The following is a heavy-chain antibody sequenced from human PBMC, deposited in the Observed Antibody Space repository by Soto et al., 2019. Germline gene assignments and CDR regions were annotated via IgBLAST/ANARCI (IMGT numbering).Heavy chain of an antibody. Sequence: PSETLSLTCSVSGGSISYNSYYWGWIRQPPGKGLEWVGGIFYTGTTYYSPSLKDRVAISVDTSKNSFSLNLTSVTAADTAVYFCARLVVVAPVANAWGQGTLVTVSS. CDR2: IFYTGTT. CDR1: GGSISYNSYY. CDR3: ARLVVVAPVANA. D-gene: IGHD2-2*01. V-gene: IGHV4-39*02. J-gene: IGHJ5*02.